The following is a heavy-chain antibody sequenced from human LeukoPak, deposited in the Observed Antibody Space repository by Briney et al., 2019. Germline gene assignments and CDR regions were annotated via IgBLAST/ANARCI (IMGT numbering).Heavy chain of an antibody. Sequence: GGCLRLSWAASGFTFSSYAMSWVRQAPGKGPEWVSTISGYGDSTDYANSVKGRFSISRDNSKNTLYLQMNSLRAEDTAVYYCAKDPGYAIYYFDYWGQGTLVTVSS. CDR1: GFTFSSYA. CDR2: ISGYGDST. D-gene: IGHD3-9*01. CDR3: AKDPGYAIYYFDY. J-gene: IGHJ4*02. V-gene: IGHV3-23*01.